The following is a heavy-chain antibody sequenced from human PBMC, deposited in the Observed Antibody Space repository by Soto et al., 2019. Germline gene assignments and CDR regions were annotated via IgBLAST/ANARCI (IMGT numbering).Heavy chain of an antibody. CDR1: GGSIISRGYY. CDR3: AREEGGGYDHRWFDP. CDR2: IYDSGST. Sequence: SETMCLTSSVSGGSIISRGYYWSWINQNPGKGLEWIGYIYDSGSTYYNPSLKSRVTISVDTSKNQFSLKLSSVTAADTAVYYCAREEGGGYDHRWFDPWGQGTLVTVSS. J-gene: IGHJ5*02. V-gene: IGHV4-31*03. D-gene: IGHD5-12*01.